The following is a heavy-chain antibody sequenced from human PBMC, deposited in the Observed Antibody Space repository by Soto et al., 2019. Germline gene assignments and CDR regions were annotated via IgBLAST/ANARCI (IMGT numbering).Heavy chain of an antibody. Sequence: GGSLRLSCAASGFTFSSYGMHWVRQAPGKGLEWVAVISYDGSNKYYADSVKGRFTISRDNSKNTLYLQMNSLRAEDTAVYYCAKDVTATMDYWGQGTLVTVSS. D-gene: IGHD5-12*01. J-gene: IGHJ4*02. V-gene: IGHV3-30*18. CDR1: GFTFSSYG. CDR2: ISYDGSNK. CDR3: AKDVTATMDY.